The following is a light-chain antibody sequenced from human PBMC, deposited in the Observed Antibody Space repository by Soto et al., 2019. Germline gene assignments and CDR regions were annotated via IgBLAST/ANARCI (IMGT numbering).Light chain of an antibody. CDR1: SSDVGGYNY. J-gene: IGLJ1*01. Sequence: QSALTQPASVSGSPAQSITISCTGTSSDVGGYNYVSWYQQHPGKAPKLMIYEVSNRPSGVSNRFSGSKSGNTASLTISGLQAEDEADYYCSSYTSSSLYVFGTGTKVSVL. CDR3: SSYTSSSLYV. V-gene: IGLV2-14*01. CDR2: EVS.